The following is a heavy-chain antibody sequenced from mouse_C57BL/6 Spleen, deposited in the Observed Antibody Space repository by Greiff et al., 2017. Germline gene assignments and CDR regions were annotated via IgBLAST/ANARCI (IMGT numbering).Heavy chain of an antibody. CDR3: ARSDDYGGAY. CDR2: INPNNGGT. J-gene: IGHJ3*01. Sequence: EVQLQQSGPELVKPGASVKISCKASGYTFTDYSMNWVKQSHGKSLEWIGDINPNNGGTSYNQKFKGKATLTVDKSSSTAYMELRCLTSEDSAVYYCARSDDYGGAYWGQGTLVTVSA. CDR1: GYTFTDYS. V-gene: IGHV1-26*01. D-gene: IGHD2-4*01.